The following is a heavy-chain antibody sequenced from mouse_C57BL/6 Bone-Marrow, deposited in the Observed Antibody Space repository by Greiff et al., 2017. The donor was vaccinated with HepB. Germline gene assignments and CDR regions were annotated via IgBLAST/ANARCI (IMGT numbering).Heavy chain of an antibody. CDR1: GYTFTDYY. CDR3: ARYGYAMDY. D-gene: IGHD1-1*02. Sequence: EVQLQQSGPVLVKPGASVKMSCKASGYTFTDYYMNWVKQSHGKSLEWIGVINPYNGGTSYNQKFKGKATLTVDKSSSTAYMELNSLTSEDSAVYYCARYGYAMDYWGQGTSVTVSS. J-gene: IGHJ4*01. V-gene: IGHV1-19*01. CDR2: INPYNGGT.